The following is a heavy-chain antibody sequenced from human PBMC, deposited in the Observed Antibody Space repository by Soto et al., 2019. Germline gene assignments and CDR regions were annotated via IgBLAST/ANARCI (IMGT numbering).Heavy chain of an antibody. CDR2: ISAYNGNT. Sequence: ASVKVSCKASGYTFTSYGISWVRQAPGQGLEWMGWISAYNGNTNHAQKLQGRVTMTTDTSTSTAYMELRSLRSDDAAVYYCAIRIAVAGYPYYYYYGMDVWGQGTTVTVSS. CDR3: AIRIAVAGYPYYYYYGMDV. D-gene: IGHD6-19*01. CDR1: GYTFTSYG. J-gene: IGHJ6*02. V-gene: IGHV1-18*04.